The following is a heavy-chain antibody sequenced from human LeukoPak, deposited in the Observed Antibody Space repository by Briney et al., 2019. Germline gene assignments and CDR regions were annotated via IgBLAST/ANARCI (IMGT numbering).Heavy chain of an antibody. CDR3: ARVGGYDYYFDY. V-gene: IGHV3-64*01. CDR2: ISSNGGST. J-gene: IGHJ4*02. D-gene: IGHD5-12*01. CDR1: GFIFSSYA. Sequence: GGSLRLSCAASGFIFSSYAMHWVRQAPGKGLEYVSAISSNGGSTYYANSVKGRFTISRDNSKNTLYLQMGSLRAEDMAVYYCARVGGYDYYFDYWGQGTLVTVSS.